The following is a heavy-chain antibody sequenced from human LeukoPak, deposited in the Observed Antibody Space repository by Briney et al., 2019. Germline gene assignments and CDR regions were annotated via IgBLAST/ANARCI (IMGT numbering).Heavy chain of an antibody. Sequence: PGGSLRLSCAASGFTFSNYWMHWVRQAPGKGLVWVSYISNDASSTDSADSVKGRFTISRDNAKNTLYLQMNSLRAEDTAAYYCARDLGQYYDTSDNWFDPWGQGTLVTVSS. V-gene: IGHV3-74*01. J-gene: IGHJ5*02. CDR2: ISNDASST. CDR1: GFTFSNYW. CDR3: ARDLGQYYDTSDNWFDP. D-gene: IGHD3-22*01.